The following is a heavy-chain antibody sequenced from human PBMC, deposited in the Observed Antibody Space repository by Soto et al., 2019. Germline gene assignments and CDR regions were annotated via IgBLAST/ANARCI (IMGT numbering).Heavy chain of an antibody. D-gene: IGHD4-17*01. V-gene: IGHV1-2*02. J-gene: IGHJ6*02. CDR3: GGGQYFHYDYYYYGMDV. CDR2: INPNSGGT. Sequence: GASVKVSCKASGYTFTGYYMHWVRQAPGQGLEWMGWINPNSGGTNYAQKFQGRVTMTRDTSISTAYMELSRLRSDDTAVYYCGGGQYFHYDYYYYGMDVWGQGTTVTVSS. CDR1: GYTFTGYY.